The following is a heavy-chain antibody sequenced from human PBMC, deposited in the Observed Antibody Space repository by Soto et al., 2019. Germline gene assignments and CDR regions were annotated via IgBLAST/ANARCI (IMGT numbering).Heavy chain of an antibody. J-gene: IGHJ6*02. CDR2: TYYRSKWYN. CDR3: ARDNSSSWFPYYGMDV. V-gene: IGHV6-1*01. D-gene: IGHD6-13*01. Sequence: SETLSLTWAISGDSVSSNSAALNWIRQSPSRGLEWLGRTYYRSKWYNDYAVSVKSRITINPDTSKNQFSLQLNSVTPEDTAVYYCARDNSSSWFPYYGMDVWGQGTTVTVSS. CDR1: GDSVSSNSAA.